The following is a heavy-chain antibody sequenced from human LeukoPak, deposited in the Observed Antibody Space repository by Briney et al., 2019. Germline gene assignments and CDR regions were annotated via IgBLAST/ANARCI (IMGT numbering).Heavy chain of an antibody. V-gene: IGHV1-69*05. D-gene: IGHD2-2*01. CDR2: IIPIFGTA. CDR1: GYTFTGYY. J-gene: IGHJ5*02. Sequence: GASVKVSCKASGYTFTGYYMHWVRQAPGQGLEWMGRIIPIFGTANYAQKFQGRVTITTDESTSTAYMGLSSLRSEDTAVYYCAREAKGNIVVVPAAMRLDPWGQGTLVTVSS. CDR3: AREAKGNIVVVPAAMRLDP.